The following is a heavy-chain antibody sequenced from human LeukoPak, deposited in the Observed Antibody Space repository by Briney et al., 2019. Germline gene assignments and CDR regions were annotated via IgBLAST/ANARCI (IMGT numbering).Heavy chain of an antibody. CDR2: INHSGST. Sequence: PSETLSLTCAVYGGSFSGDYWSWIRQPPGKGLEWIGEINHSGSTNYNPSLKSRVTISVDTSKNQFSLKLSSVTAADTAVYYCARGLAYYDILTGYYKGPLGFDYWGQGTLVTVSS. J-gene: IGHJ4*02. V-gene: IGHV4-34*01. CDR3: ARGLAYYDILTGYYKGPLGFDY. CDR1: GGSFSGDY. D-gene: IGHD3-9*01.